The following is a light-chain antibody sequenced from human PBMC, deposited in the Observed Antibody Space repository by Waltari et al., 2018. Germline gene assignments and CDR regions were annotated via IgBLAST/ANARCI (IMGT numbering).Light chain of an antibody. J-gene: IGLJ2*01. V-gene: IGLV2-14*03. Sequence: QSALTHPPSVAGSPGKYTPISCIGPSSEVGGYNFVPWYQQHPGKAPNLMISDVSNLPSGVSNRFSGSKAGNTASLTIYGLQAEDEADYYCSSYTSSSTVLFGGGTKVTVL. CDR2: DVS. CDR1: SSEVGGYNF. CDR3: SSYTSSSTVL.